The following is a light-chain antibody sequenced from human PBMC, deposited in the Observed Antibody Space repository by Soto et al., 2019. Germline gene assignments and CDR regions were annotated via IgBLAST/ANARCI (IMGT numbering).Light chain of an antibody. Sequence: DIQMTQSPSSLSASVGDRVTITCRASQTISTYLNWYQQIPGKAPKLLIYGAANLQNGVPSRFSGSGSGTDFTLTISSLQPEDFATYYCQKSSSIPYTFGQGKKREIK. V-gene: IGKV1-39*01. J-gene: IGKJ2*01. CDR1: QTISTY. CDR3: QKSSSIPYT. CDR2: GAA.